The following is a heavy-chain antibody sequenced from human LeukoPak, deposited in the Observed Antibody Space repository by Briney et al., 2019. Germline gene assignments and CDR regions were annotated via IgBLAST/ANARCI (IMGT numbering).Heavy chain of an antibody. Sequence: AGGSLRLSCAASGFNFSSYRMNWVRQAPGKGLEWVSSISSSSSYIYYADSVKGRFTISRDNAKNSLYLQMNSLRAEDTAVYYCARGIYSGSPRNPKCYFDYWGQGTLATVSS. CDR1: GFNFSSYR. J-gene: IGHJ4*02. CDR2: ISSSSSYI. CDR3: ARGIYSGSPRNPKCYFDY. D-gene: IGHD1-26*01. V-gene: IGHV3-21*01.